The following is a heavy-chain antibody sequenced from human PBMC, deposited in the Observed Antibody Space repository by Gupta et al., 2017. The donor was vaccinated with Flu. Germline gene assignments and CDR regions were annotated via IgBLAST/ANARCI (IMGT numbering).Heavy chain of an antibody. CDR1: GGFAGSGSCY. D-gene: IGHD1-1*01. J-gene: IGHJ4*02. Sequence: SGGFAGSGSCYCSWVRKRQGKGLEWLGYIYNDGSSSYNPSLKCRHTLSLDTSTNDDFLRLNSVTAAETAVYYCARVPAGRGRDLDYWGQGTLVTVSS. V-gene: IGHV4-61*03. CDR2: IYNDGSS. CDR3: ARVPAGRGRDLDY.